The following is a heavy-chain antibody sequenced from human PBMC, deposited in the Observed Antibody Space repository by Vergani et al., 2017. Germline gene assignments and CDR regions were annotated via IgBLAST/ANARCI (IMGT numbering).Heavy chain of an antibody. CDR3: ASGLRVTSLGY. CDR2: INHSGST. Sequence: QVQLQQWGAGLLKPSETLSLTCAVYGGSFSGYYWSWIRQPPGKGLEWIGEINHSGSTNYNPSLKSRVTISVDTSKNQFSLKLSSVTAADTALYYCASGLRVTSLGYWGQGTLVTVSS. J-gene: IGHJ4*02. D-gene: IGHD2-21*02. V-gene: IGHV4-34*01. CDR1: GGSFSGYY.